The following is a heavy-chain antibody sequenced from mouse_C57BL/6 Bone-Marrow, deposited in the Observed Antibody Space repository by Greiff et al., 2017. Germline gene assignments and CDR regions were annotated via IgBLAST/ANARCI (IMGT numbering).Heavy chain of an antibody. D-gene: IGHD2-5*01. J-gene: IGHJ1*03. CDR1: GYTFTSYW. CDR2: IDPNSGGT. CDR3: AREPSYSNYVLYWYFDV. Sequence: VQLQQSGAELVKPGASVKLSCKASGYTFTSYWMHWVKQRPGRGLEWIGRIDPNSGGTKYNEKFKSKATLTVDKPSSTAYMQLSSLTSEDSAVYYCAREPSYSNYVLYWYFDVWGTGTTVTVSS. V-gene: IGHV1-72*01.